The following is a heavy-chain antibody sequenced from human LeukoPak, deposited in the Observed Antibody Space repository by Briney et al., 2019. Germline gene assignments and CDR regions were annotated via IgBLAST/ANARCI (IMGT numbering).Heavy chain of an antibody. CDR2: IYYSGST. V-gene: IGHV4-30-4*01. CDR3: ARVYGTVWFGIDC. J-gene: IGHJ4*02. Sequence: SQTLSLTCTVSGGSISSGDYYWSWLRQPPGKGLEWLGYIYYSGSTHYNPSLKSRVTISVDTSKNQFSLKLSSVTAADTAVYYCARVYGTVWFGIDCWGQGTLVTVSS. CDR1: GGSISSGDYY. D-gene: IGHD3-10*01.